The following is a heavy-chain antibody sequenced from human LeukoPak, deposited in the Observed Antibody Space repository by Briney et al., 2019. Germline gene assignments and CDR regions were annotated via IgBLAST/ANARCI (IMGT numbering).Heavy chain of an antibody. V-gene: IGHV1-2*06. CDR1: GYTFTGYY. J-gene: IGHJ6*03. Sequence: ASVKVSCKASGYTFTGYYMHWVRQAPGQGLEWMGRINPNSGGTNYAQKFQGRVTMTRDTSISTAYMELSRLRSDDTAVYYCARAKKYYYDSSGYPVYYYYTDVWGKGTTVTVSS. CDR2: INPNSGGT. D-gene: IGHD3-22*01. CDR3: ARAKKYYYDSSGYPVYYYYTDV.